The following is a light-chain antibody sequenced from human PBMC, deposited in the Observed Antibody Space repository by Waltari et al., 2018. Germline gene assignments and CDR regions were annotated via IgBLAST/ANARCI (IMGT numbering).Light chain of an antibody. Sequence: IHMTQSHSTLSAFVGDRVTITCRASQSIGSWLAWYQQKPGKAPKLLVYKASNLTSGVPSRFSGSGSGTECALTSSSLQPDDFATYYCQQYKSYSLTGCGGTKVE. CDR1: QSIGSW. V-gene: IGKV1-5*03. CDR3: QQYKSYSLT. J-gene: IGKJ4*01. CDR2: KAS.